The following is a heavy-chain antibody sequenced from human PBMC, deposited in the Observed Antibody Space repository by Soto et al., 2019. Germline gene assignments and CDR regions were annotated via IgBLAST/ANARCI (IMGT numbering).Heavy chain of an antibody. CDR1: GGSFSGYL. Sequence: SETLSLTCGVYGGSFSGYLWSWIRQPPGKGLEWIGEIDHSGSTNYNPSLKSRVTMSVDTSKNQFSLRLNSVTAADTAVYFCARVPFARLYDISGRNAFDIWGQGIMVTVSS. D-gene: IGHD3-22*01. CDR3: ARVPFARLYDISGRNAFDI. CDR2: IDHSGST. J-gene: IGHJ3*02. V-gene: IGHV4-34*01.